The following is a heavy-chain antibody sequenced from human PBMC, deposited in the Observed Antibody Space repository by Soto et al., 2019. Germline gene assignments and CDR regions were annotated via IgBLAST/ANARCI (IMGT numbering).Heavy chain of an antibody. V-gene: IGHV4-31*03. CDR1: GGSISSGGYY. Sequence: SETLSLTCTVSGGSISSGGYYWSWIRQHPGKGLEWIGYIYYSGSTYYNPSLKSRVTISVDTSKNQFSLKLSSVTAADTAVYYCARRTFLGVFTSRGWFDPWGQETLVTAS. J-gene: IGHJ5*02. CDR3: ARRTFLGVFTSRGWFDP. D-gene: IGHD3-3*01. CDR2: IYYSGST.